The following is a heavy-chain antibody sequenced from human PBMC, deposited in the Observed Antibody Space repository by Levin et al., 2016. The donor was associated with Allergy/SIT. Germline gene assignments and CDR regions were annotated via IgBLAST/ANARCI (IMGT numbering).Heavy chain of an antibody. J-gene: IGHJ4*02. CDR3: VRWYCSSGTNCNSGRYFDY. CDR2: ISYDGNNK. Sequence: GESLKISCAASGVMFTSYAMHWVRQAPGKGLEWLAVISYDGNNKYYADSVKGRFTISRDNAKNTLYLQMNSLRAEDTAVYYCVRWYCSSGTNCNSGRYFDYWGQGTLATVSS. V-gene: IGHV3-30-3*01. CDR1: GVMFTSYA. D-gene: IGHD2-2*01.